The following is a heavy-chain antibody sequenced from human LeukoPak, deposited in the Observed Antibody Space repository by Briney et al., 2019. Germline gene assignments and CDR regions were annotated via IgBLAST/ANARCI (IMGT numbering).Heavy chain of an antibody. CDR1: GGSFSGYY. D-gene: IGHD3-22*01. J-gene: IGHJ4*02. CDR2: INHSGST. Sequence: SETLSLTYAVYGGSFSGYYWSWIRQPPGKGLEWIGEINHSGSTNYNPSLKSRVTISVDTSKNQFSLKLSSVTAADTAVYYCARGTTYYYDSSGYYHFDYWGQGTLVTVSS. CDR3: ARGTTYYYDSSGYYHFDY. V-gene: IGHV4-34*01.